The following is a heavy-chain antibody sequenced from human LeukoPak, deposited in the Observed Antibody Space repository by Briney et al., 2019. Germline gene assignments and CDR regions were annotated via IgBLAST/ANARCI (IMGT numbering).Heavy chain of an antibody. Sequence: PGGSLRLSCAASGFTFSSYAMSWVRQAPGKGLEWVSGFTSGGNTHYSDSVKGRFTISRDNSKNTLYLRMNSLRADDTAVYYCARRAGGYSHPYDYWGQGVLVTVSS. CDR2: FTSGGNT. D-gene: IGHD4-23*01. J-gene: IGHJ4*02. CDR1: GFTFSSYA. V-gene: IGHV3-23*01. CDR3: ARRAGGYSHPYDY.